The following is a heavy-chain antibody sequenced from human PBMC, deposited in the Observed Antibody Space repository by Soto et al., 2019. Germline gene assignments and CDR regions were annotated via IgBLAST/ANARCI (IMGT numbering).Heavy chain of an antibody. V-gene: IGHV1-18*01. Sequence: ASVKVSCKASGYTFASYGISWVRQAPGQGLEWMGWISAYNGNTNYAQKLQGRVTMTTDTSTSTAYMELRSLRSDDTAVYYCARERWHDYGDSNDYWGQGTLVTVSS. D-gene: IGHD4-17*01. CDR3: ARERWHDYGDSNDY. J-gene: IGHJ4*02. CDR1: GYTFASYG. CDR2: ISAYNGNT.